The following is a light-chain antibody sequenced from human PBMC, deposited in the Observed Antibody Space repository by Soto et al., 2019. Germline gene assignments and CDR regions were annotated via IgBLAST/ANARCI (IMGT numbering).Light chain of an antibody. CDR3: SSYTSSSTFYV. V-gene: IGLV2-14*01. Sequence: QSVLTQPASVSGSPGQSITISCTGTSSDVGGYNYVSWYQQHPGKAPKLMIYEVSNRPSGVSNRFSGSKSGNTASLTISGLQAEDEADYYCSSYTSSSTFYVFGTGTRSP. J-gene: IGLJ1*01. CDR2: EVS. CDR1: SSDVGGYNY.